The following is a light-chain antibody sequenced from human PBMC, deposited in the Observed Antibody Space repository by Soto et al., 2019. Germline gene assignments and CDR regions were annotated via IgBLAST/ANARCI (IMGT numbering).Light chain of an antibody. CDR1: QGISSY. J-gene: IGKJ1*01. CDR3: QQDYSYPRT. CDR2: AAS. Sequence: AIRMTQSPSSFSASTGDRVTITCRASQGISSYLAWYQQKPGKAPKLLIYAASTLQSGVPARFSGSGSGTDFTLTISCLHSEDFATYYCQQDYSYPRTFGQGTMVQIK. V-gene: IGKV1-8*01.